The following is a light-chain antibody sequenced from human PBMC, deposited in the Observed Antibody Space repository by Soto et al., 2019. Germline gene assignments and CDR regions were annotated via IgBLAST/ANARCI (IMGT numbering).Light chain of an antibody. CDR1: QNIGVY. V-gene: IGKV1-39*01. Sequence: DIRMTQSPSSLSASVGDRVTITCRASQNIGVYLNWYQKKPGNAPKLLIHAASSLHSGVPSTFSGSGSGTDFALTISSLQPEDFATYYCHQTAANPWTFAQGTKVEIK. CDR3: HQTAANPWT. J-gene: IGKJ1*01. CDR2: AAS.